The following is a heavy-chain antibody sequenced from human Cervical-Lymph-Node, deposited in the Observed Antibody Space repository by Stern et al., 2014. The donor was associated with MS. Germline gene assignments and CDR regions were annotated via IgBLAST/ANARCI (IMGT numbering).Heavy chain of an antibody. CDR3: ARQKGY. V-gene: IGHV5-51*01. Sequence: MQLVQSGAELRKPGESLKISCKASGYTFSNAWIGWVRQMPGRGLEWMGIIYPADSQTRYSPSFQGQVTISADKSVSTAYLQWTSLKASDTAMYYCARQKGYWGQGALVSVSS. CDR2: IYPADSQT. J-gene: IGHJ4*02. CDR1: GYTFSNAW.